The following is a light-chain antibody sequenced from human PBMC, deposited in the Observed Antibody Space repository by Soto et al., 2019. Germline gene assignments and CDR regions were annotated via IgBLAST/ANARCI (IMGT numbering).Light chain of an antibody. CDR3: QQYNDWPHP. V-gene: IGKV3-15*01. J-gene: IGKJ2*01. Sequence: EIVMTQSPATLSVSPGERATLSCTASQRVSSKLSWFQQKPGQAPRLLIYVTSTRATAIPAGFSGSGSGTQFTLPISSLQSADFEVCCCQQYNDWPHPFGQGAKREFK. CDR1: QRVSSK. CDR2: VTS.